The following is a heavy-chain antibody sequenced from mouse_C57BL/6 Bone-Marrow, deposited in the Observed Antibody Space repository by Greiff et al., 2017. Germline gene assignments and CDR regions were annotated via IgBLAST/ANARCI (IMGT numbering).Heavy chain of an antibody. CDR1: GFTFSSYG. V-gene: IGHV5-6*01. CDR3: ARRRIPHWYCDV. Sequence: EVQLVESGGDLVKPGGSLKLSCAASGFTFSSYGMSWVRQTPDKRLEWVATISSGGSYTYYPDSVKGRFTISRDNAKNTLYLQMSSLKSEDTAMYYCARRRIPHWYCDVWGTGTTVTVSS. J-gene: IGHJ1*03. CDR2: ISSGGSYT.